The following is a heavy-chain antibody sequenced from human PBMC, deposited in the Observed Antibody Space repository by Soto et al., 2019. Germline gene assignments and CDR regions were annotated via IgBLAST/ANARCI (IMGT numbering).Heavy chain of an antibody. V-gene: IGHV3-33*01. D-gene: IGHD3-10*01. CDR2: IWYDGSNK. J-gene: IGHJ4*02. CDR1: GFTFSSYG. Sequence: GGSLRLSCAASGFTFSSYGMHWVRQAPGKGLEWVAVIWYDGSNKYYADSVKGRFTISRDNSKNTLYLQMNSLRAEDTAVYYCARVYYGSGAPYFDYWGQGTLVTVSS. CDR3: ARVYYGSGAPYFDY.